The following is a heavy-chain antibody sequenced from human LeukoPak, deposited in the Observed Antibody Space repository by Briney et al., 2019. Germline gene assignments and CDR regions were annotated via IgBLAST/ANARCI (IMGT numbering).Heavy chain of an antibody. Sequence: GGSLRITCAVSGFSVSSSYMTWVRQAPGKGLEWVSVIDHGGSTFYADSVRGRFTVSRDNSGNTLSLQMNSLRAEDTAVYFCARGQEIVPRGYFDLWGRGTLVTVSS. CDR3: ARGQEIVPRGYFDL. CDR2: IDHGGST. V-gene: IGHV3-53*01. CDR1: GFSVSSSY. D-gene: IGHD3-16*02. J-gene: IGHJ2*01.